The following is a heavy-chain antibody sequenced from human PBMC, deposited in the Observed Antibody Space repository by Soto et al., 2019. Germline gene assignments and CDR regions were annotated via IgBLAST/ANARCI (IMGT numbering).Heavy chain of an antibody. CDR1: VYSFTANS. V-gene: IGHV1-2*04. Sequence: APVKGSCKASVYSFTANSMRWVRQAPGQGLEWMGWINPNNGGTNYARKFQGWVTMTRDTSISTAYMDLTRLKSDDTAVYYCAIRRSGVVYWGQGTLVTVSS. D-gene: IGHD2-15*01. J-gene: IGHJ4*02. CDR2: INPNNGGT. CDR3: AIRRSGVVY.